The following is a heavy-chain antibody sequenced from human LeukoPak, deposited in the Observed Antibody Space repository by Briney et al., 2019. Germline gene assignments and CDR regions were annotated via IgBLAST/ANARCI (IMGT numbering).Heavy chain of an antibody. D-gene: IGHD2-15*01. CDR2: INSDGSST. CDR1: GFTFDDYA. J-gene: IGHJ5*02. V-gene: IGHV3-74*01. Sequence: GGSLRLSCAASGFTFDDYAMHWVRQAPGKGLGWVSRINSDGSSTSYADSVKGRFTISRDNAKNTLYLQMNSLRAEDTAVYYCARDRCSGGSCYRYNWFDPWGQGTLVTVSS. CDR3: ARDRCSGGSCYRYNWFDP.